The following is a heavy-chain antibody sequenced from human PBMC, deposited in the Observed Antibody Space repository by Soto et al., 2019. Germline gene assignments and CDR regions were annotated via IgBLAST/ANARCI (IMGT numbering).Heavy chain of an antibody. Sequence: SETLSLTCTVYGGSISSYYWSWIRQPPGKGLEWIGYIYYSGSTNYNPSLKSRVTISVDTSKNQFSLKLSSVTAADTAVYYCARGGYYYYGMDVWGQGTTVTVYS. CDR2: IYYSGST. CDR3: ARGGYYYYGMDV. CDR1: GGSISSYY. J-gene: IGHJ6*01. V-gene: IGHV4-59*01.